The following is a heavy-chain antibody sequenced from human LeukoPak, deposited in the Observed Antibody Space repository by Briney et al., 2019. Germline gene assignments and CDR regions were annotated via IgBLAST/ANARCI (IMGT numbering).Heavy chain of an antibody. Sequence: ASVKVSCKASGYTFTSYDINWVRQATGQGLEWMGWMNPNSGNTGYAQKFQGRATMTRNTSISTAYMELSSLRSEDTAVYYCARGDRDYGGNNYWGQGTLVTVSS. V-gene: IGHV1-8*01. CDR1: GYTFTSYD. CDR2: MNPNSGNT. D-gene: IGHD4-23*01. CDR3: ARGDRDYGGNNY. J-gene: IGHJ4*02.